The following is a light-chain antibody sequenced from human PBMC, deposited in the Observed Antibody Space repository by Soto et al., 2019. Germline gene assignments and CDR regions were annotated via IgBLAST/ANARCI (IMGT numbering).Light chain of an antibody. CDR2: DVS. V-gene: IGLV2-14*03. J-gene: IGLJ1*01. Sequence: QSALTQPASVSGSPGQSITISCTGSSSNIGAYDYVSWYQQHPGGVPKLLIYDVSSRPSGVSSRFSGSKSGNTASLTISGLQADDEADYYCRSFADSSVRAYVFGGGTKLTVL. CDR1: SSNIGAYDY. CDR3: RSFADSSVRAYV.